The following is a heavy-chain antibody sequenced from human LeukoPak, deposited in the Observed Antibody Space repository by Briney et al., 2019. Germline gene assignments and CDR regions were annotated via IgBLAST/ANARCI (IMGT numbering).Heavy chain of an antibody. Sequence: ASVKVSCKASGYTFTSYYMHWVRQAPGQGLEWMGIINPSGGSTSYAQKFQGRVTMTRDTSTSTVYMELSSLRSEDTAVYYCARDAKTMYYYDSSGYYYDYWGQGTLVTVSS. CDR2: INPSGGST. J-gene: IGHJ4*02. D-gene: IGHD3-22*01. V-gene: IGHV1-46*01. CDR3: ARDAKTMYYYDSSGYYYDY. CDR1: GYTFTSYY.